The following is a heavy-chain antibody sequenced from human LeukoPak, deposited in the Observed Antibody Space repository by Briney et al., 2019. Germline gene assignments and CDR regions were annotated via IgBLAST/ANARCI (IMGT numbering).Heavy chain of an antibody. CDR1: GYTFTSYY. CDR3: AREEMIVVVPAAISSGYAFDI. CDR2: INPSGGST. D-gene: IGHD2-2*02. Sequence: ASVKVSCKASGYTFTSYYMHWVRQAPGQGLEWMGIINPSGGSTSYAQKFQGRVTMTRDMSTSTVYMELSSLRSEDTAVYYCAREEMIVVVPAAISSGYAFDIWGQGTMVTVSS. J-gene: IGHJ3*02. V-gene: IGHV1-46*01.